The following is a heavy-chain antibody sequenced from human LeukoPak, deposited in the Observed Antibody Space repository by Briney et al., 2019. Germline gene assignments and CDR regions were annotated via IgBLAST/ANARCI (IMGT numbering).Heavy chain of an antibody. J-gene: IGHJ6*03. D-gene: IGHD3-10*01. Sequence: GGSLRLSCAASGFTFSAYAMSWVRQAPGKGLEWVSVISGSGASTYYADSVKGRFTISRDNSKNTLYLQMNSLRAEDTAVYYCARDGIVPYYYGSGSSVYYMDVWGKGTTVTVSS. CDR1: GFTFSAYA. CDR3: ARDGIVPYYYGSGSSVYYMDV. CDR2: ISGSGAST. V-gene: IGHV3-23*01.